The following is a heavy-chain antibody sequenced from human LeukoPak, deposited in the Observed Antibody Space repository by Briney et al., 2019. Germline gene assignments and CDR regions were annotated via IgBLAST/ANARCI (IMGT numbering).Heavy chain of an antibody. Sequence: GGSLRLSCSASGFTFSRYAMHWVRQAPGKGLEYVSAISSNGGSTYYADSVKGRFTISRDNSRNTLHLQTSSLRVEDTAVYYCVKDSSSGSYFDYSGQGTLVTVSS. J-gene: IGHJ4*02. D-gene: IGHD3-10*01. CDR1: GFTFSRYA. V-gene: IGHV3-64D*06. CDR2: ISSNGGST. CDR3: VKDSSSGSYFDY.